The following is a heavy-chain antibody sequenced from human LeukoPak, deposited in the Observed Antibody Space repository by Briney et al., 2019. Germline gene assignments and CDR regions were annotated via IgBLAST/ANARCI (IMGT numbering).Heavy chain of an antibody. CDR2: ISSSSSYI. D-gene: IGHD4-17*01. CDR1: GFTFSSYS. J-gene: IGHJ4*02. V-gene: IGHV3-21*01. CDR3: ARAGVTVTTPLDY. Sequence: GGSLRLSCAASGFTFSSYSMNWVRQAPGKGLEWVSSISSSSSYIYYADSVKGRFTISRDNAKNSLYLQMNSLRAEDTAVYYCARAGVTVTTPLDYWGQGTLVTVSS.